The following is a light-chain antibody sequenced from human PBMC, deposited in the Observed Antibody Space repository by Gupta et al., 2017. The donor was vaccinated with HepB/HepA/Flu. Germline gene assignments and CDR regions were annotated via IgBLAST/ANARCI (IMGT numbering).Light chain of an antibody. CDR3: QQGDHWPT. Sequence: DIMLTQSPATLYLTPGERSTISCRPSQSVNGFLAWYQQKPSQSPRLLIYDTSKRATGIPARFSGRGSGTDFTLTISSLEPEDSAVFYCQQGDHWPTFGQGTKVEIK. CDR1: QSVNGF. V-gene: IGKV3-11*01. J-gene: IGKJ1*01. CDR2: DTS.